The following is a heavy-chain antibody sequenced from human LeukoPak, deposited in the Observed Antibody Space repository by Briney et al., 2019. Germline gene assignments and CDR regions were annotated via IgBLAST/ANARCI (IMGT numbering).Heavy chain of an antibody. D-gene: IGHD1-26*01. CDR3: TRDRRGSYLQIYYYYYYMDV. CDR1: GFTFGDYA. J-gene: IGHJ6*03. Sequence: GGSLRFSCTTSGFTFGDYAMIWFRQAPGKGLEWVGFIRSKTYGGTAEYAASVKGRFTISRDDSKSLAYLQMNSLKTENTAVYYYTRDRRGSYLQIYYYYYYMDVWGKGTTVTVS. V-gene: IGHV3-49*03. CDR2: IRSKTYGGTA.